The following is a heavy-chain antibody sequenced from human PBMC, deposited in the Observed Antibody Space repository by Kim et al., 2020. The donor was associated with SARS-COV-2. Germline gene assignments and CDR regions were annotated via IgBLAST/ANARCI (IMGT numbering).Heavy chain of an antibody. CDR3: ANFGEVRGPYYYDSSGYKVGPVAEKNSDY. Sequence: GGSLRLSCAASGFTFSSYGMHWVRQAPGKGLEWVAVISYDGSNKYYADSAKGRFTISRDNFKNTLYLQMNSLRAEDTAVYYCANFGEVRGPYYYDSSGYKVGPVAEKNSDYWGQGTLVTVSS. D-gene: IGHD3-22*01. V-gene: IGHV3-30*18. CDR1: GFTFSSYG. CDR2: ISYDGSNK. J-gene: IGHJ4*02.